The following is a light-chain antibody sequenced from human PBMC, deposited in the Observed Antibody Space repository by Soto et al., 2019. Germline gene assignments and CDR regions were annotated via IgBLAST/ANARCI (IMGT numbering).Light chain of an antibody. CDR3: QEYNNYWT. J-gene: IGKJ1*01. CDR2: GAS. V-gene: IGKV3-15*01. Sequence: EIVLTQSPATLSVSPGERATLSCRASQSVRSKLAWYQHKPGQAPRLLIYGASTRATGIPARFSASGSGTEFTLTISSLHPDDFATYYCQEYNNYWTFGQGTKVDI. CDR1: QSVRSK.